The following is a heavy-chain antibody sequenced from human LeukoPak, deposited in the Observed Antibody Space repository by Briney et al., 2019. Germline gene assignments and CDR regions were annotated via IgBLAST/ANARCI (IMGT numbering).Heavy chain of an antibody. CDR3: AKNPAYDFWSGYSNFDY. D-gene: IGHD3-3*01. J-gene: IGHJ4*02. CDR2: ISSSSSYI. V-gene: IGHV3-23*01. CDR1: GFTFSSYA. Sequence: GGSLRLSCAASGFTFSSYAMSWVRQAPGKGLEWVSSISSSSSYIYYADSVKGRFTISRDNSKNTLYLQMNSLRAEDTAVYYCAKNPAYDFWSGYSNFDYWGQGTLVTVSS.